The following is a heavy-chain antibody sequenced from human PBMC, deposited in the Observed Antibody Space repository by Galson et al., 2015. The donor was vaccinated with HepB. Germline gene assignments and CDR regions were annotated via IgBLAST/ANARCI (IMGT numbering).Heavy chain of an antibody. D-gene: IGHD3-16*01. CDR1: GFTFGSNG. Sequence: SLRLSCAASGFTFGSNGMNWVRQAPGKGLEWVAVIWYDGSKEYYSDFVKGRFTISRDNSKNTLYLQMNSLRGEDTAMYYCARLYGWTIDSWGQGTLVTVSS. J-gene: IGHJ4*02. V-gene: IGHV3-33*01. CDR3: ARLYGWTIDS. CDR2: IWYDGSKE.